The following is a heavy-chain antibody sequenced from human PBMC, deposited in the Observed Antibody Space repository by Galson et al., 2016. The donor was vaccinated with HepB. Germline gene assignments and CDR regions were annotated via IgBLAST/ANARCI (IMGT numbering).Heavy chain of an antibody. J-gene: IGHJ6*02. CDR3: ARARGHGSASYLGRIDI. V-gene: IGHV1-2*02. CDR1: GYSFMDYF. D-gene: IGHD3-10*01. CDR2: INPNNGAT. Sequence: SVKVSCKASGYSFMDYFLYWLRQAPGQGLEWMGWINPNNGATNYARNFRGRVTMTRDTSISTPYLEVASLKSDETAIYYCARARGHGSASYLGRIDIWGQGTTVIVSS.